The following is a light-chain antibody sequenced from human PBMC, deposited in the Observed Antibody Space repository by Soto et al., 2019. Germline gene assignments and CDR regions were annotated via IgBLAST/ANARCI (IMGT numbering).Light chain of an antibody. CDR2: GAS. CDR3: QHYGSSLYT. Sequence: EIVMTQSPGTLSVSPGERVTLSCRANQRLSNTYVAWYQQKPGQAPRLLIYGASYRATGIPDRFSGSGSGTDFSLTISRLEPEDFAVYYCQHYGSSLYTFGQGTKLEIK. V-gene: IGKV3-20*01. J-gene: IGKJ2*01. CDR1: QRLSNTY.